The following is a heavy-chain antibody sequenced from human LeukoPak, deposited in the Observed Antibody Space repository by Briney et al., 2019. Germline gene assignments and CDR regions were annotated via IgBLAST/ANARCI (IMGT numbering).Heavy chain of an antibody. CDR3: ARGGGATVTTTYYYYGMDV. D-gene: IGHD4-17*01. Sequence: PSETLSLTCAVYGGSFSGYYWSWIRQPPGKGLEWIGEINQSGSTNYNPSLSGRVTISVDTSQNQFSLKLSSVTAADTAVYYCARGGGATVTTTYYYYGMDVWGQGTTVTVSS. J-gene: IGHJ6*02. V-gene: IGHV4-34*01. CDR2: INQSGST. CDR1: GGSFSGYY.